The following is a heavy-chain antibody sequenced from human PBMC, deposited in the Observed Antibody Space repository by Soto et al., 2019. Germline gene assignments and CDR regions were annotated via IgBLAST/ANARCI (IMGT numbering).Heavy chain of an antibody. V-gene: IGHV3-23*01. Sequence: EVQRLESGGGLVQPGGSLRLSCAASGFTFSSYGMTWFRQAPGKGLEWVSGISGSSSSTYYADSVNGRFTILRNNSKNTVYLQMNSPRAEDTAVYFCSKDRYSGSPYFFDYWGQGTLVTASS. CDR1: GFTFSSYG. CDR3: SKDRYSGSPYFFDY. D-gene: IGHD1-26*01. J-gene: IGHJ4*02. CDR2: ISGSSSST.